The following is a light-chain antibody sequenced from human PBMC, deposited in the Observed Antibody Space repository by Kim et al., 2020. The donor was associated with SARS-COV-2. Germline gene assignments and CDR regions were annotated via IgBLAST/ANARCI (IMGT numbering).Light chain of an antibody. J-gene: IGKJ1*01. CDR1: QYITRG. Sequence: STLSASVGDIVTITCRASQYITRGLAWYQQKPGKAPKLLIYDASTLDSGVPSRFRGSGSGTEFTLTINGLQPDDFASYYCQHRKTFGQGTKVDIK. CDR2: DAS. V-gene: IGKV1-5*01. CDR3: QHRKT.